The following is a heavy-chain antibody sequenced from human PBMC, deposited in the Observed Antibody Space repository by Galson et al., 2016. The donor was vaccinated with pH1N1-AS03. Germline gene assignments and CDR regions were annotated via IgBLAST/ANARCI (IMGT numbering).Heavy chain of an antibody. J-gene: IGHJ5*02. D-gene: IGHD4-17*01. V-gene: IGHV2-5*01. Sequence: PALVKPTQTLTLTCTFSGFSLSISGVGVGWIRQAPGKALEWLAIIYWNDDIRYSPSLRNRLTITKDTSKSQVVLTMTNMDPVDTATYFCARAYYGDFADWFDPWGQGTLVTVSS. CDR2: IYWNDDI. CDR1: GFSLSISGVG. CDR3: ARAYYGDFADWFDP.